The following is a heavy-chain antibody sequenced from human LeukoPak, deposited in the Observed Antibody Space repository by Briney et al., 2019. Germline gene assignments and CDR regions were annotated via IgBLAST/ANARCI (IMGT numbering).Heavy chain of an antibody. CDR3: AKDTLLWFGELNHWFDP. D-gene: IGHD3-10*01. CDR1: GFTFSSYA. V-gene: IGHV3-23*01. CDR2: ISGSGGST. J-gene: IGHJ5*02. Sequence: GGSLRLSCAASGFTFSSYAMSWVRQAPGKGLEWVSAISGSGGSTYYADSVKGRFTISRDNSKNTLYLQMNSLRAEDTAVYYCAKDTLLWFGELNHWFDPWGRGTLVTVSS.